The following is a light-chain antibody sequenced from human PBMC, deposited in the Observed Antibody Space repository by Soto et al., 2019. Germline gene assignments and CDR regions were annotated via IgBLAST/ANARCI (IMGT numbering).Light chain of an antibody. V-gene: IGKV3-20*01. CDR2: GAS. Sequence: EIVLTQSPGTLSLSPGERATLSCRASQSVSSSYLAWYQQKPGQAPRLLIYGASIRATGIPARFSGSGSGTDFSLTISSLQSEDCAVYYCQQYDKWPPITFGQGTRLEI. CDR1: QSVSSSY. CDR3: QQYDKWPPIT. J-gene: IGKJ5*01.